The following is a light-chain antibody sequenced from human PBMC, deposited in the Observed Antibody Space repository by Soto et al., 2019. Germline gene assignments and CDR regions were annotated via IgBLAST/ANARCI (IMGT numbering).Light chain of an antibody. CDR1: QSVSSF. CDR2: DAS. Sequence: EIVLTQSPATLSLSPGERATLSCRASQSVSSFLAWYQQKPGQAPRLLIYDASNRATGIPARFSGSGSGTDFTLTITSLEPEDFAVYYCQHRSNWPLTFGRGTKVDIK. J-gene: IGKJ4*01. V-gene: IGKV3-11*01. CDR3: QHRSNWPLT.